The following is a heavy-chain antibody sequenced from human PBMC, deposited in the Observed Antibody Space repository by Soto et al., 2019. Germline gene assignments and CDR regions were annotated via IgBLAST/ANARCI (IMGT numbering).Heavy chain of an antibody. Sequence: GGSLRLSCAASGFTFGTYAMNWVLQAPGKGLEWVSGITGSGGSTYYADSVKGRFTISRDNSKNTLYLQMNSLRGDDTAVYYCAKDRSVDTRDWFDPWGQGTLVTVSS. J-gene: IGHJ5*02. D-gene: IGHD5-18*01. CDR3: AKDRSVDTRDWFDP. V-gene: IGHV3-23*01. CDR1: GFTFGTYA. CDR2: ITGSGGST.